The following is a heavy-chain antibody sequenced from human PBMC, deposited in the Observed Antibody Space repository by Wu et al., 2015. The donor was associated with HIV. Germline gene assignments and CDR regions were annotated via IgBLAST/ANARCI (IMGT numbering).Heavy chain of an antibody. CDR1: GYSFTTYY. CDR3: ARGGRDGLSDAFDI. V-gene: IGHV1-46*01. J-gene: IGHJ3*02. Sequence: QVQLVQSGAEVRKPGASVKVSCKASGYSFTTYYLNWVRQAPGQGLEWMGIINPSAGSTTYAQKFQGRVTMTRDTSTTTVYMELSSLRSEDTAVYYCARGGRDGLSDAFDIWGQGTMVTVSS. CDR2: INPSAGST. D-gene: IGHD5-24*01.